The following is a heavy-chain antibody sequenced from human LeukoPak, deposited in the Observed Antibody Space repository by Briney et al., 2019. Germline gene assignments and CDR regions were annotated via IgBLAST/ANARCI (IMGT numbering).Heavy chain of an antibody. V-gene: IGHV4-31*11. Sequence: SETLSLTCAVYGGSVSAYYWNWIRQHPGKGLEWIGYIYYSGSTYYNPSLKSRVTISVDTSKNQFSLKLNSVTAADTAVYYCASYQSGSGWLYNWFDPWGQGTLVTVSS. CDR3: ASYQSGSGWLYNWFDP. CDR2: IYYSGST. CDR1: GGSVSAYY. D-gene: IGHD6-19*01. J-gene: IGHJ5*02.